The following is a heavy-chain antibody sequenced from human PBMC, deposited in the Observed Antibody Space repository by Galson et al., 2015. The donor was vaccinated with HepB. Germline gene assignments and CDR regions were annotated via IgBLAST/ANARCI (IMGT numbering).Heavy chain of an antibody. Sequence: SVKVSCKASGYTFTSYGISWVRQAPGQGLEWMGWISAYDGNTNYAQKLQGRVTMTTDTSTSTAYMELRSLRSDDTAVYYCARITMIYSNAFDIWGQGTMVTVSS. CDR1: GYTFTSYG. CDR2: ISAYDGNT. J-gene: IGHJ3*02. D-gene: IGHD3-22*01. CDR3: ARITMIYSNAFDI. V-gene: IGHV1-18*04.